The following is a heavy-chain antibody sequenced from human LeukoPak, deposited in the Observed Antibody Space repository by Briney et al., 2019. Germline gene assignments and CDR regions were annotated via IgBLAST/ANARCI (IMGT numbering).Heavy chain of an antibody. J-gene: IGHJ6*03. CDR1: GGSFSGYY. D-gene: IGHD3-3*01. CDR2: INHSGST. V-gene: IGHV4-34*01. Sequence: SETLSLTCAVYGGSFSGYYWSWIRQPPGKGLEWIGEINHSGSTNYNPSLKSRVTISVDTSKNQFSLKLSSVTAADTAVYYCARVTYYDFWSGYNYYYYYYMDVWGKGTTVTVSS. CDR3: ARVTYYDFWSGYNYYYYYYMDV.